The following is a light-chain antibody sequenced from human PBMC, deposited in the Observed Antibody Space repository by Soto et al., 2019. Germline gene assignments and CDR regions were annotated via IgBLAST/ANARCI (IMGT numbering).Light chain of an antibody. Sequence: EIVFTQSPATLSLSPGERAPLSCRASQSVANYLAWYQQRPGQAPRLLIYDASNRATGIPARFRGSGSGTDFTLTISSLEPEDFAVYYCQQRSNWPLTFGGGTKVDIK. V-gene: IGKV3-11*01. CDR2: DAS. CDR1: QSVANY. J-gene: IGKJ4*01. CDR3: QQRSNWPLT.